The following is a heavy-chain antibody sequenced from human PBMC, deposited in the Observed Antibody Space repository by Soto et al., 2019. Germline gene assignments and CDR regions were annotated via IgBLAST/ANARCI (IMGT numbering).Heavy chain of an antibody. CDR2: IHYSGST. CDR1: GGSFSGYY. J-gene: IGHJ5*02. Sequence: PSETLSLTCAVYGGSFSGYYGSWIRQHPGKGLEWIGYIHYSGSTYYNPSLKSRITISLDTSKNQFSLKLSSVTAADTAVYYCARLVGGFWFDPWGQGTLVTVSS. V-gene: IGHV4-31*11. D-gene: IGHD2-8*02. CDR3: ARLVGGFWFDP.